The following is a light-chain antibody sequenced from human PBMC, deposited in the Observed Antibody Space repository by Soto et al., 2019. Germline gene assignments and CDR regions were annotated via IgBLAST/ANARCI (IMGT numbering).Light chain of an antibody. Sequence: DIVMNQSPDSLAVSLGERATINCKSSQSLLFSSNNKNYLAWYQQKTGQPPKLLIYWASTREYVVPDRFSGSGSGTEFTLTISRLQTEDVALYYCQQFCSSPPGLTFGGGTRVEI. CDR3: QQFCSSPPGLT. CDR2: WAS. V-gene: IGKV4-1*01. CDR1: QSLLFSSNNKNY. J-gene: IGKJ4*01.